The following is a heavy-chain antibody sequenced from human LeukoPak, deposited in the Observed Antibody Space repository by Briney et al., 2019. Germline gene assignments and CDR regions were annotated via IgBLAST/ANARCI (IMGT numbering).Heavy chain of an antibody. CDR2: INPTGTTT. Sequence: GASVKVSCKASGYTFINNWMHWMRQAPGQGLEWVGLINPTGTTTLYAQKFQGRVTLTRDMSTSTDYMELRSLKSEDTAVYYCARDNSVGDIAWWFDPWGQGTLVTVSS. J-gene: IGHJ5*02. D-gene: IGHD3-10*01. CDR1: GYTFINNW. V-gene: IGHV1-46*01. CDR3: ARDNSVGDIAWWFDP.